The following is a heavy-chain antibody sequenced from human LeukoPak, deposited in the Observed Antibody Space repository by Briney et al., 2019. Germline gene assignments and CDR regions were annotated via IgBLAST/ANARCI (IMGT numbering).Heavy chain of an antibody. V-gene: IGHV4-59*01. D-gene: IGHD3-10*01. Sequence: KPSETLSHTCTVSGGSISSYYWSWIRQPPGKGLEWIGYIYHTGSTNYNPSLKSRVTISIDTSKNQFSLKLSSVTAADTAVYYCARGEWFGEFQFDSWGPGTLVTVSS. J-gene: IGHJ4*02. CDR3: ARGEWFGEFQFDS. CDR2: IYHTGST. CDR1: GGSISSYY.